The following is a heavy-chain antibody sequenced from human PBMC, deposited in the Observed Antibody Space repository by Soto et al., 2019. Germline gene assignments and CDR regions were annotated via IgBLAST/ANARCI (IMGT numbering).Heavy chain of an antibody. D-gene: IGHD3-10*01. CDR1: GFTFISYA. CDR3: ARSRHGSGSYTHFYYGLDV. Sequence: QVQLVESGGGVVQPGRSLRLSCAASGFTFISYAMHWVRQAPGKGLEWVAVISFDGSTEYYADSVKGRFTISRDNSKNTVYLQMNRLRSEDTAVYYCARSRHGSGSYTHFYYGLDVWGQGTTVTVSS. CDR2: ISFDGSTE. J-gene: IGHJ6*02. V-gene: IGHV3-30-3*01.